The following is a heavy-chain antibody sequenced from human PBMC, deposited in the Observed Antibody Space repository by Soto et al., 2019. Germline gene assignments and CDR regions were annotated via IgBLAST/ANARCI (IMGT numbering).Heavy chain of an antibody. V-gene: IGHV2-5*01. CDR2: ST. CDR1: GFSLTTRGMT. D-gene: IGHD6-13*01. Sequence: QITLKESGPTLVQPTQTLTLTCTVSGFSLTTRGMTLGWIRQPPERAPEWLALSTQYSPSLQSRLTFTKDTSKNQVVLTMTNMDPVDTATYYCTLRQDTSRGPIYWGQGIMVTVSS. J-gene: IGHJ4*02. CDR3: TLRQDTSRGPIY.